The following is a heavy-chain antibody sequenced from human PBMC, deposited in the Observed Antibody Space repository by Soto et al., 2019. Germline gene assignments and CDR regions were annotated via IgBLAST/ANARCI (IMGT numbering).Heavy chain of an antibody. J-gene: IGHJ4*01. D-gene: IGHD6-13*01. CDR2: IGTAGDT. Sequence: GGSLRLSCEASGFTFSGFDMHWVRQPTGKGLEWVSSIGTAGDTYYAVSVKGRFTISRDNAKNSLSLQMNSLRAGDMAVYFCAKSQEIGTHFFDSWGHGTQVTVSS. CDR3: AKSQEIGTHFFDS. CDR1: GFTFSGFD. V-gene: IGHV3-13*01.